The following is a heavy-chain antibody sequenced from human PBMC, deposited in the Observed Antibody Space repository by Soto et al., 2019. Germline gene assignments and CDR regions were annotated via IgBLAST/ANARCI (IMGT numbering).Heavy chain of an antibody. CDR1: GGTFSSYT. Sequence: ASVKVSCKASGGTFSSYTISWVRQAPGQGLEWMGRIIPILGIANYAQKFQGRVTITADKSTSTAYMELSSLRSEDTAVYYCARSKQLVRGATFPDYWGQGTLVTVSS. CDR2: IIPILGIA. J-gene: IGHJ4*02. CDR3: ARSKQLVRGATFPDY. D-gene: IGHD6-6*01. V-gene: IGHV1-69*02.